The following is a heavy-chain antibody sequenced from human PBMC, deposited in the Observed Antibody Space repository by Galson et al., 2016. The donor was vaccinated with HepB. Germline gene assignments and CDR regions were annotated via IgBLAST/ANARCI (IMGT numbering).Heavy chain of an antibody. V-gene: IGHV2-5*02. CDR3: AHTQLVVGYGDYFFDY. D-gene: IGHD4-17*01. Sequence: PALVKPTQTLTLTCTFSGFSLSTTGVGVGWIRQPPGKALEWLGLIYWDADNRYRPSLKNRLTITRGTSKNQVVLTMTNMQPMDTATYFCAHTQLVVGYGDYFFDYWGQGILVTASS. CDR2: IYWDADN. J-gene: IGHJ4*02. CDR1: GFSLSTTGVG.